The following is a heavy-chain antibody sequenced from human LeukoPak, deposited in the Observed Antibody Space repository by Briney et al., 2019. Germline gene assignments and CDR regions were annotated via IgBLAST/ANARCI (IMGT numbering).Heavy chain of an antibody. Sequence: GGSLRLSCAASGFTLSSYWMSWVRQAPGKGLEWVANIKQDGSEKYYVDSVKGRFTISRDNAKNSLYLQMNSLRAEDTALYYCASGRQLGYWGHGTLVTVSS. CDR1: GFTLSSYW. V-gene: IGHV3-7*01. J-gene: IGHJ4*01. D-gene: IGHD3-16*01. CDR2: IKQDGSEK. CDR3: ASGRQLGY.